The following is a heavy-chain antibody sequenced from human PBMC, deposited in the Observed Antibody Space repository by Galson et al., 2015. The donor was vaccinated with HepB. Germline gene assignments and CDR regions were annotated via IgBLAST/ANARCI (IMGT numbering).Heavy chain of an antibody. J-gene: IGHJ2*01. CDR1: GFSFRTYR. D-gene: IGHD3-10*02. CDR3: AKSVLEGGHWYFDI. V-gene: IGHV3-21*01. Sequence: SLRLSCAASGFSFRTYRMTWVRQAPGKGLDWVSCISSTSTYIAHTDSVKGRFTISRDNAKSSVYLQMNDLRAEDTAVYFCAKSVLEGGHWYFDIWGRGTLVTVSS. CDR2: ISSTSTYI.